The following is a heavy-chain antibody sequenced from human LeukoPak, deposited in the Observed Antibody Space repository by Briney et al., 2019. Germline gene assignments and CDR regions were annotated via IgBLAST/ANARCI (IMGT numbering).Heavy chain of an antibody. D-gene: IGHD3-10*01. V-gene: IGHV4-61*02. CDR2: IYTSGST. CDR3: ARDLAVRGVIIRYFDY. J-gene: IGHJ4*02. Sequence: SQTLSLTCAVSGGSISSGGYSWSWVRQPPGKGLEWIGRIYTSGSTNYNPSLKSRVTMSVDTSKNQFSLKLSSVTAADTAVYYCARDLAVRGVIIRYFDYWGQGTLVTVSS. CDR1: GGSISSGGYS.